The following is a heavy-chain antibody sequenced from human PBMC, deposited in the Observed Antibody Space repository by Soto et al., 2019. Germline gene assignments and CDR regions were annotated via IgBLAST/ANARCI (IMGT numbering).Heavy chain of an antibody. V-gene: IGHV3-23*01. CDR2: ISTGGVP. CDR1: GLTSGIYD. CDR3: ARGGTGYKQFDY. D-gene: IGHD5-12*01. J-gene: IGHJ4*02. Sequence: GQLLESGGGLIQPGRSLRLSCAASGLTSGIYDISWVRQVPGKGLEWVSVISTGGVPYYADSVKGRFTISRDISKNTLFLQMNSLRVDDTAVYYCARGGTGYKQFDYWGQGTLVTVSS.